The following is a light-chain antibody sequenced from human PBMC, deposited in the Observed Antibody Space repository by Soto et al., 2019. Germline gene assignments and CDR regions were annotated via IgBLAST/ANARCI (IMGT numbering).Light chain of an antibody. CDR3: QQYGSSPT. V-gene: IGKV3-20*01. CDR2: GAS. J-gene: IGKJ1*01. Sequence: EIVLTQSPGTLSLSPGERGTLSCRASQSVSSSYLAWYQQKPGQAPRLVIYGASNRATGIPDRFSGSGSGTDFTLTISRLESEDFAVYYCQQYGSSPTFGQGTKVDIK. CDR1: QSVSSSY.